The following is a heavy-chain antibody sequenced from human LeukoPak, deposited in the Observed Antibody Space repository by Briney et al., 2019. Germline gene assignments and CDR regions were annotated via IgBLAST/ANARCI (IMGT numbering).Heavy chain of an antibody. CDR2: ISSSGSYI. J-gene: IGHJ4*02. V-gene: IGHV3-21*01. CDR3: ARDIGEWFGERWAFDDY. CDR1: GFTFSSYS. D-gene: IGHD3-10*01. Sequence: GGSLRLSCAASGFTFSSYSMNWVRQAPGKGLEWVSSISSSGSYISYADSVKGRFTISRDNAKNSLYLQMNRLKAEDTAVYYCARDIGEWFGERWAFDDYWGQGTLVTVSS.